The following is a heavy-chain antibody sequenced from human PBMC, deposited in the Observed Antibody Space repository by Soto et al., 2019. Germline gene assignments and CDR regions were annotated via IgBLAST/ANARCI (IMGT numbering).Heavy chain of an antibody. CDR1: GFTFGDYA. J-gene: IGHJ5*02. D-gene: IGHD3-22*01. Sequence: PGGSLRLSCTASGFTFGDYAMSWFRQAPGKGLEWVGFIRSKAYGGTTEYAASVKGGFTISRDDSKSIAYLQMNSLKTEDTAVYYCTRALYYDRVVGWFDPWGQGTLVTVSS. V-gene: IGHV3-49*03. CDR2: IRSKAYGGTT. CDR3: TRALYYDRVVGWFDP.